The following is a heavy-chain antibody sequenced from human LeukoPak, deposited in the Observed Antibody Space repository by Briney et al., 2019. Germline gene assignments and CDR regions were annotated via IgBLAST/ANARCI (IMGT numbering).Heavy chain of an antibody. D-gene: IGHD2-15*01. CDR3: ARQLAGYVDY. V-gene: IGHV4-34*01. CDR2: INHSGST. J-gene: IGHJ4*02. Sequence: SETLSLTCAVYGGSFSGYYWSWIRQPPGKGLEWVGEINHSGSTNYNPSLKSRVTISVDTSKNQFSLQLRSVTPDDTAVYYCARQLAGYVDYWGQGSRVTVSS. CDR1: GGSFSGYY.